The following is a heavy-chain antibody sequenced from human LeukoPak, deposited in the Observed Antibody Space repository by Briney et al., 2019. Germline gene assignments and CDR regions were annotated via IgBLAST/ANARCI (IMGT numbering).Heavy chain of an antibody. CDR3: ARVNGYNFGYFDY. D-gene: IGHD5-24*01. J-gene: IGHJ4*02. V-gene: IGHV3-43*02. CDR1: GFTFDDYA. CDR2: ISGDGGST. Sequence: GGSLRLSCAASGFTFDDYAMHWVRQAPGKGLEWVSLISGDGGSTYYADSVKGRFTISRDNSKNTLYLQMNSLRAEDTAVYYCARVNGYNFGYFDYWGQGTLVTVSS.